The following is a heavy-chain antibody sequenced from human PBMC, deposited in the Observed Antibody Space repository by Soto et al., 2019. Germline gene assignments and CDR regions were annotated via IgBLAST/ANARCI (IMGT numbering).Heavy chain of an antibody. D-gene: IGHD3-3*01. V-gene: IGHV1-46*01. Sequence: ASVKVSCKASGYTFTSYYMHWVRQAPGQGLEWMGIISPSGGSTSYAQKFQGRVTMTRDTSTSTVYMELSSLRSEDTAVYYCAREPSHYDFWSGYSIGWFDPWGQGTLVTVSS. J-gene: IGHJ5*02. CDR2: ISPSGGST. CDR3: AREPSHYDFWSGYSIGWFDP. CDR1: GYTFTSYY.